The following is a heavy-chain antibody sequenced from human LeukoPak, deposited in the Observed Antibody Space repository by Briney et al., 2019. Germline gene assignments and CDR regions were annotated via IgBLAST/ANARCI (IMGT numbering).Heavy chain of an antibody. Sequence: SETLSLTCIVSGGSMSSYYWSWIRQPAGKGLEWIGRMYTDGSTNYNPFLNSRVTMSVDTSKKHFSLRLNSVTAADTAVYYCATYDQKLAFDNWGQGTLVTVSS. D-gene: IGHD6-13*01. J-gene: IGHJ4*02. CDR3: ATYDQKLAFDN. CDR1: GGSMSSYY. V-gene: IGHV4-4*07. CDR2: MYTDGST.